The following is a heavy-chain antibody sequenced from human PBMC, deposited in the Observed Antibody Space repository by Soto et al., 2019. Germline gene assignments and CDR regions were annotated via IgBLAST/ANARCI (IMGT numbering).Heavy chain of an antibody. CDR2: IYPGDSDT. J-gene: IGHJ4*02. CDR1: GYSFTSYW. V-gene: IGHV5-51*01. D-gene: IGHD3-3*01. Sequence: GESLKISCKGSGYSFTSYWIGWVRQMPGKGLEWMGIIYPGDSDTRYSPSFQGQVTISADKSISTAYLQWSSLKAPDTAMYYCARTRNVLRFLEWLFDFDYWGQGTLVTVSS. CDR3: ARTRNVLRFLEWLFDFDY.